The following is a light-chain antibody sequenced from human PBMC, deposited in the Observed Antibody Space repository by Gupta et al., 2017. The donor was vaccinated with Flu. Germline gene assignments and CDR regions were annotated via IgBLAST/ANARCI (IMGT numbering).Light chain of an antibody. V-gene: IGLV3-9*01. CDR3: RVWDGTTDV. CDR2: RET. Sequence: SYEVTQALSVSVALGQTARITCKGINIGSKSVNWYQQRSGQAPLVCIYRETNRPSGIPERVSDSNSGNTVTMNSSRAQAGDESYYSCRVWDGTTDVFATGTKVTVL. CDR1: NIGSKS. J-gene: IGLJ1*01.